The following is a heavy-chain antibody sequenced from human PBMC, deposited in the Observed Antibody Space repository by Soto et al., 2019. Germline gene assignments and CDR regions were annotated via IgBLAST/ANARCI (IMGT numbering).Heavy chain of an antibody. CDR2: ISPSGRP. CDR1: GGSVSSGGYS. V-gene: IGHV4-30-2*01. J-gene: IGHJ5*02. D-gene: IGHD2-8*01. CDR3: TRGVLA. Sequence: QVQLQESGSRLVRPSQPLSLTCSVSGGSVSSGGYSWSWIRQAPGKGLAWIGFISPSGRPAYNPSLKSRVSISVDTSKNQISLELSSVTAADTAVYYCTRGVLAWGPGTLVTVSS.